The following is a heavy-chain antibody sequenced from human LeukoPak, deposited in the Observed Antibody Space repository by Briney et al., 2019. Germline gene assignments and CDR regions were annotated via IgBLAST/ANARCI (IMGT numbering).Heavy chain of an antibody. J-gene: IGHJ4*02. CDR1: GGSFSGYY. CDR2: INHSGST. V-gene: IGHV4-34*01. Sequence: SETLSLTCAVYGGSFSGYYRSWIRQPPGKGLEGIGEINHSGSTNYNPSLKSRVTISVDTSKNQFSLKLSSVTAADTAVYYCARGLPEQWLVYYFDYWGQGTLVTVSS. D-gene: IGHD6-19*01. CDR3: ARGLPEQWLVYYFDY.